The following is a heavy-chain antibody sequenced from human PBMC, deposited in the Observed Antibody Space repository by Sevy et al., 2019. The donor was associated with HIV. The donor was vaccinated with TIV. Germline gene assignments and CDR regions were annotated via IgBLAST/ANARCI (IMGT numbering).Heavy chain of an antibody. CDR1: GYTFTGHY. J-gene: IGHJ3*02. D-gene: IGHD2-15*01. CDR3: ARVFPYCRGGSCYSPYDAFDI. Sequence: ASVKVSCKASGYTFTGHYMHWVRQAPGQGLEWMGWINPNSGSTDYAQKFQGRVTLTRDTSISTAYLELSRLTSDDTAVYYCARVFPYCRGGSCYSPYDAFDIWGQGTMVTVSS. CDR2: INPNSGST. V-gene: IGHV1-2*02.